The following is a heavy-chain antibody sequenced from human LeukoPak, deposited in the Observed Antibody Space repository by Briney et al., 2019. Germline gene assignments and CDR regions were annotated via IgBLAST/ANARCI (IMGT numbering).Heavy chain of an antibody. CDR3: ARDRVAVAHPYYYYGMDV. Sequence: ASVKVSCKASGYTFTSYAMNWERQAPGQGLEWMGWINTNTGYPTYAQGFTGRFVFSLDTSVSTAYLQISSLKAEDTAVYYCARDRVAVAHPYYYYGMDVWGQGTTVTVSS. V-gene: IGHV7-4-1*02. CDR1: GYTFTSYA. CDR2: INTNTGYP. J-gene: IGHJ6*02. D-gene: IGHD6-19*01.